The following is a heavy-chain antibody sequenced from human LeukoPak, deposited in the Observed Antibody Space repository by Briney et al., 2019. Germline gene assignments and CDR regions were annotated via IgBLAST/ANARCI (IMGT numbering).Heavy chain of an antibody. V-gene: IGHV4-34*01. Sequence: SGTLSHTCVVYGGSFIGYYWSWMRQPPGKGVEWIGEINHSGRTNYNPSLKSRVTISVDTSKNQFSLKLSSVTAADTAVYYCARGYYYDSSGLDYWGQGTLVTVSS. CDR2: INHSGRT. CDR3: ARGYYYDSSGLDY. CDR1: GGSFIGYY. D-gene: IGHD3-22*01. J-gene: IGHJ4*02.